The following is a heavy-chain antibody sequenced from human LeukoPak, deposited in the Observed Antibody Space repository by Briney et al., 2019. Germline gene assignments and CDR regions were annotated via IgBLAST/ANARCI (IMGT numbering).Heavy chain of an antibody. D-gene: IGHD3-10*01. CDR3: ASTESYYYGLDV. CDR2: INHSGST. V-gene: IGHV4-34*01. Sequence: SETLSLTCAVYGGSFSGYYWNWLSQPPGKGLEWIGKINHSGSTNYNPSLKSRVTISVDTSKNQFSLKLSSVTAADTAVYYCASTESYYYGLDVWGQGTTVTVSS. J-gene: IGHJ6*02. CDR1: GGSFSGYY.